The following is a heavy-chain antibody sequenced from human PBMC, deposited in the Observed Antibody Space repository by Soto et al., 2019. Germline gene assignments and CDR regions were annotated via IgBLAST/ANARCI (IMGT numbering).Heavy chain of an antibody. CDR2: IIPIFGTA. CDR3: AGGLGYSSSSGYSRSDP. V-gene: IGHV1-69*01. J-gene: IGHJ2*01. D-gene: IGHD6-6*01. Sequence: QVQLVQSGAEVKKPGSSVKVSCKASGGTFSSYAISWVRQAPGHGIEWMGGIIPIFGTANYAQKFQGRVTITASESTGTAYMELSRLRSEDTAAYYCAGGLGYSSSSGYSRSDPRGRGPLVTVAS. CDR1: GGTFSSYA.